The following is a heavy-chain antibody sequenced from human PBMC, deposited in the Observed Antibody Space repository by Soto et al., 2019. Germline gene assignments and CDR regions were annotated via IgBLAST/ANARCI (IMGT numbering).Heavy chain of an antibody. D-gene: IGHD1-1*01. Sequence: PGGSLRLSCAASGFTFSDHYMDWVRQAPGKGLEWVGRTRNKANSYTTEYAASVKGRFTISRDDSKNSLYLQMNSLKTEDTAVYYCARVNEDDGDAFDIWGQGTMVTVSS. CDR2: TRNKANSYTT. CDR1: GFTFSDHY. V-gene: IGHV3-72*01. CDR3: ARVNEDDGDAFDI. J-gene: IGHJ3*02.